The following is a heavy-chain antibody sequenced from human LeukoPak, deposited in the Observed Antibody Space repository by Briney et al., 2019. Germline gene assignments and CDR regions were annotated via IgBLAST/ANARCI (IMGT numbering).Heavy chain of an antibody. V-gene: IGHV3-7*01. CDR1: GFTFSSYW. Sequence: GGSLRLSCAASGFTFSSYWMSWVRQAPGKGLEWVANINQDGGEKFYVDSVKGRFTISRDNAKNSLYLQMNSLRAEDTAMYYCARDIVVAPATFDYWGQGTLVSVSS. CDR3: ARDIVVAPATFDY. CDR2: INQDGGEK. J-gene: IGHJ4*02. D-gene: IGHD2-2*01.